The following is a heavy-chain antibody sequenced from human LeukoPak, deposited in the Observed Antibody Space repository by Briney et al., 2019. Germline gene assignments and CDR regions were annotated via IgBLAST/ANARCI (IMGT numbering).Heavy chain of an antibody. J-gene: IGHJ4*02. CDR1: GYTFTSYG. Sequence: GASVKVSCKASGYTFTSYGISWVRQAPGQRLEWMGWINAGNGNTKYSQKFQGRVTITRDTSASTAYMELSSLRSEDTAVYYCARVNYDSSGYVDSFDYWGQGTLVTVSS. V-gene: IGHV1-3*01. CDR3: ARVNYDSSGYVDSFDY. D-gene: IGHD3-22*01. CDR2: INAGNGNT.